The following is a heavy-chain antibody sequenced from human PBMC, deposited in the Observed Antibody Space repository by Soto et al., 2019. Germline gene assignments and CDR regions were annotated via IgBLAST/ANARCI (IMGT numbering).Heavy chain of an antibody. J-gene: IGHJ4*02. V-gene: IGHV4-59*01. CDR2: MCDSGTT. Sequence: HVQLQESGPGLVRPSETLSLICTVSGASLGSDCWSWIRQPPRRGLEWVGYMCDSGTTNYNPSLRSRLTISLDSAKNQFSLNLNSVTAADTAIYYCAKDSLGSLESWGQVTLVTVSS. D-gene: IGHD1-26*01. CDR1: GASLGSDC. CDR3: AKDSLGSLES.